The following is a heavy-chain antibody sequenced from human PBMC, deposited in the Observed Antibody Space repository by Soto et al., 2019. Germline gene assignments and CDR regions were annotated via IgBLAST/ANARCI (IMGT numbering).Heavy chain of an antibody. Sequence: QVPLQESGPGLVKPSQTLSLTCTVSGGYISSGGYYRSCIRQHPGKGLEWIVYIYYSGSTYYTPSLKSRVTISVDTSKNQFSLTLSSVTAEDTAVYYCSRADCSSTSLHPDYRGQGTLFTVSS. CDR1: GGYISSGGYY. D-gene: IGHD2-2*01. V-gene: IGHV4-31*03. CDR2: IYYSGST. J-gene: IGHJ4*02. CDR3: SRADCSSTSLHPDY.